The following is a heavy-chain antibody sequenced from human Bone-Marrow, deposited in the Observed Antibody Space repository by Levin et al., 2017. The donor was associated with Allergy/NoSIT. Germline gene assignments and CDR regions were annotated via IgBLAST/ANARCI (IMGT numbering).Heavy chain of an antibody. CDR1: GFSFSDYE. D-gene: IGHD2-15*01. J-gene: IGHJ2*01. CDR2: ISSSGSTK. CDR3: ARDKRSGGVTPDWYFDL. Sequence: LSLTCAASGFSFSDYEMNWVRQAPGKGLEWISYISSSGSTKYYADSVEGRFTISTKNSLYLQMNSLRADDTAIYYCARDKRSGGVTPDWYFDLWGRGTLVIVSS. V-gene: IGHV3-48*03.